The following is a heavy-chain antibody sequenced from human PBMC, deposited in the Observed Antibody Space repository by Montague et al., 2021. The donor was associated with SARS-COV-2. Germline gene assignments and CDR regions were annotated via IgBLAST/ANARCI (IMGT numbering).Heavy chain of an antibody. D-gene: IGHD3-9*01. CDR3: ARQGRGILTGYPWFDY. CDR1: GGSIISTSYY. Sequence: SETLSLTCTVSGGSIISTSYYCCWIPPPPGTGLGWLGMNYYSGTTYYTSSLSSELTISVNTSNHQSSLKPSSVTAADTAVYYCARQGRGILTGYPWFDYWGQGTPVTVSS. V-gene: IGHV4-39*01. J-gene: IGHJ4*02. CDR2: NYYSGTT.